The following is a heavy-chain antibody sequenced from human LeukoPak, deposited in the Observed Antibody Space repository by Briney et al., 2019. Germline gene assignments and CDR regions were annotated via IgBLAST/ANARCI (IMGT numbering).Heavy chain of an antibody. V-gene: IGHV4-34*01. D-gene: IGHD3-3*01. CDR1: GGSFSVYY. J-gene: IGHJ4*02. CDR3: ARAHDFWSGYLSY. CDR2: INHSGST. Sequence: PSETLSLTCAVYGGSFSVYYWSWIRQPPGKGLEWIGEINHSGSTNYNPSLKSRVTISVDTSKNQFSLKLSSVTAADTAVYYCARAHDFWSGYLSYWGQGTLVTVSS.